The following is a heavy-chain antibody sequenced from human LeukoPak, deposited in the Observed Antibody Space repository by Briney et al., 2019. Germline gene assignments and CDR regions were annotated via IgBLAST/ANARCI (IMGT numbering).Heavy chain of an antibody. CDR3: AREVAVAGSFDY. CDR2: IYHSGST. CDR1: GGSISSGGYS. D-gene: IGHD6-19*01. J-gene: IGHJ4*02. V-gene: IGHV4-30-2*01. Sequence: SETLSLTCAVSGGSISSGGYSWSWIRQPPGKGLEWIGYIYHSGSTYYNPSLKSRVTISVDRPKNQFSLKLSSVTAADTAVYYCAREVAVAGSFDYWGQGTLVTVSS.